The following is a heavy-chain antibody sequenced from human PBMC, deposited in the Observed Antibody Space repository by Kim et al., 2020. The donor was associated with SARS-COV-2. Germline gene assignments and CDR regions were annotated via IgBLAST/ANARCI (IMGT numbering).Heavy chain of an antibody. V-gene: IGHV3-11*01. CDR3: ARGSLSFWGSTNYYYYGMDV. J-gene: IGHJ6*02. D-gene: IGHD2-2*01. CDR1: GFTFSDYY. CDR2: ISSSGSTI. Sequence: GGSLRLSCAASGFTFSDYYMSWIRQAPGKGLEWVSYISSSGSTIYYADSVKGRFTISRDNAKNSLYLQMNSLRAEDTAVYYCARGSLSFWGSTNYYYYGMDVWGQGTTVTVSS.